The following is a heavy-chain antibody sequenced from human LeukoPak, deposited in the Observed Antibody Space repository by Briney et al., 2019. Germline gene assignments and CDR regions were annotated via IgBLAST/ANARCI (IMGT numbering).Heavy chain of an antibody. CDR3: ARGWELLSYWFDP. D-gene: IGHD3-10*01. CDR1: GGSFSGYY. J-gene: IGHJ5*02. Sequence: SETLSLTCAVYGGSFSGYYWSWIRQPPGKGLEWIGEINHSGSTNYNPSLKSRVIISLDTSKNQFSLKLSSVTAADTAVYYCARGWELLSYWFDPWGQGTLVTVSS. CDR2: INHSGST. V-gene: IGHV4-34*01.